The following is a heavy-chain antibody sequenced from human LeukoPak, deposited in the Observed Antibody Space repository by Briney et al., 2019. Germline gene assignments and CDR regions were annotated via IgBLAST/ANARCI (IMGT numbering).Heavy chain of an antibody. CDR1: GGSISSYY. J-gene: IGHJ6*02. V-gene: IGHV4-59*01. CDR3: ARGAANSSGWYVPYYYYGMDV. Sequence: SETLSLTCTVSGGSISSYYWSWIRQPPGKGLEWIGYIYYSGSTNYNPSLKSRVTISVDTSTNQFPLKLSSVTAADTAVYYCARGAANSSGWYVPYYYYGMDVWGQGTTVTVSS. D-gene: IGHD6-19*01. CDR2: IYYSGST.